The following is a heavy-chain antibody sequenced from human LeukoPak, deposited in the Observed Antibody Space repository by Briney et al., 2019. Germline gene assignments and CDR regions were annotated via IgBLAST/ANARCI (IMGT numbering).Heavy chain of an antibody. V-gene: IGHV3-21*01. CDR3: ARTQWRAGSSWYEGSDAFDI. Sequence: GGSLRLSCAASGFTFSSYWMSWVRQAPGEGLEWVSSVKGRFTISRDNAKNSLYLQMNSLRVEDTAVYYCARTQWRAGSSWYEGSDAFDIWGQGTMVTVSS. D-gene: IGHD6-13*01. J-gene: IGHJ3*02. CDR1: GFTFSSYW.